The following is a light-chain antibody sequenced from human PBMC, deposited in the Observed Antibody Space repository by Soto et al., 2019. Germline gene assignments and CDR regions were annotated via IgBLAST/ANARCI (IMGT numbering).Light chain of an antibody. Sequence: DIQMTQSPCTLSASVGDRVTITCRASQSISSWLAWYQQKPGKAPKLLIYDASSLESGVPSRFSGSGSGTEFTLTISSLQPDDFATYYCQQYNSYSPSTFGQGTRLEIK. V-gene: IGKV1-5*01. J-gene: IGKJ5*01. CDR3: QQYNSYSPST. CDR2: DAS. CDR1: QSISSW.